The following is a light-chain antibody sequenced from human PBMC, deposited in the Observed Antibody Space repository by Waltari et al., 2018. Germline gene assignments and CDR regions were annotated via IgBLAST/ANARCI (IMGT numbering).Light chain of an antibody. CDR3: QHYNNWPPVYT. CDR1: QGISSN. Sequence: DMVMTQSPATLSLSPGDRATLSCRPSQGISSNLAWYQHRPGKAPRLLMYGTSTRATGIPARFSGSGSGTEFTLTISSLQSEDSAVYYCQHYNNWPPVYTFGRGTNLEIK. CDR2: GTS. J-gene: IGKJ2*01. V-gene: IGKV3-15*01.